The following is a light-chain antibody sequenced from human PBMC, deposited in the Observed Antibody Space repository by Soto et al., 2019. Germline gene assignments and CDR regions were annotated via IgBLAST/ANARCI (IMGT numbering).Light chain of an antibody. CDR2: AAS. J-gene: IGKJ4*01. V-gene: IGKV1-27*01. CDR3: QNYHNAPLT. Sequence: DIQMTQSPSSLSASVGDRVTIPCRASQGISIYLAWYQQKPGEVPKLLISAASTLQSGVPSRFSGSGAGTDVTLSISNLQPEEVATYYFQNYHNAPLTFGGGTKVEIK. CDR1: QGISIY.